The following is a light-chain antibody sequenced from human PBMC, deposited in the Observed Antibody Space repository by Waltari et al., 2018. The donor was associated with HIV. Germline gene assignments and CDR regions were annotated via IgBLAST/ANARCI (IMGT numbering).Light chain of an antibody. CDR2: HDS. CDR1: NIGSKS. J-gene: IGLJ3*02. Sequence: YELTQAPSVSVAPGQPARIICEGNNIGSKSVHWYPQKAGQAPTVVVPHDSDRPSEIPARFSGSNSENTATLTISGVEAGDEADYYCQVWDTFSEHRVFGGGTKLTVL. V-gene: IGLV3-21*02. CDR3: QVWDTFSEHRV.